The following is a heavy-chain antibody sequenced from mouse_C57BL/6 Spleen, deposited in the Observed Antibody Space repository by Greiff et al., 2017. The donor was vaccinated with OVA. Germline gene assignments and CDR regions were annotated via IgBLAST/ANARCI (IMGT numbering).Heavy chain of an antibody. CDR3: ASIYYDYGAY. Sequence: EVQLVESGGGLVKPGGSLKLSCAASGFTFSDYGMHWVRQAPEKGLEWVAYISSGSSTIYYADTVKGRFTISRDNAKNTLFLQMTSLRSEDTARYYCASIYYDYGAYWGQGTLVTVSA. D-gene: IGHD2-4*01. J-gene: IGHJ3*01. CDR1: GFTFSDYG. V-gene: IGHV5-17*01. CDR2: ISSGSSTI.